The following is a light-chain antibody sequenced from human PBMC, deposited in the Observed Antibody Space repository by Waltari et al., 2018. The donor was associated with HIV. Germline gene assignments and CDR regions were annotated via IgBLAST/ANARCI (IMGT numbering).Light chain of an antibody. V-gene: IGLV3-25*03. Sequence: SYELTQPPSVSVSPGQTAAITCFGEVLASQHSYWYQQKPGQAPVILIYKDAERPPGVPARFSGSKSGTTVTLTIRGVQAEDEGDYYCQSIDNRNIHVVFGGGTKLTVL. J-gene: IGLJ2*01. CDR3: QSIDNRNIHVV. CDR2: KDA. CDR1: VLASQH.